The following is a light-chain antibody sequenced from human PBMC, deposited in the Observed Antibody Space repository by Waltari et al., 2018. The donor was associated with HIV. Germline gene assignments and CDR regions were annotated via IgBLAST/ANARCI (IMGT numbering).Light chain of an antibody. CDR3: QQYYDAPYT. J-gene: IGKJ2*01. V-gene: IGKV4-1*01. CDR1: QSILSTAGNRHY. CDR2: WAT. Sequence: RATINCKSSQSILSTAGNRHYLAWYQQRPGQAPNLLIYWATTRESGVPDRISGSGSGTDFTLTINSLQAEDVAVYYCQQYYDAPYTFGQGTKVDI.